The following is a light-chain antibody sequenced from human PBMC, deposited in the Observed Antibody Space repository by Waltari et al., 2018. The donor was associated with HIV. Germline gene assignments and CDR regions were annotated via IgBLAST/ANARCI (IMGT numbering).Light chain of an antibody. CDR3: QQYKTYPFT. CDR1: QTITSS. CDR2: KAS. V-gene: IGKV1-5*03. Sequence: DIQMTQSPSSLSASVGDRVTITCRASQTITSSLALYQQKPGKAPNLLIYKASTLGSGVPSRFSGSESGTEYTLTITSLQPGDFASYHCQQYKTYPFTFGGGTKVEIK. J-gene: IGKJ4*01.